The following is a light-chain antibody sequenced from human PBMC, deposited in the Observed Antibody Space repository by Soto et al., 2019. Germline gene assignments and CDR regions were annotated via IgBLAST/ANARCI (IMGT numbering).Light chain of an antibody. CDR2: GAS. J-gene: IGKJ2*01. CDR1: QSVASN. V-gene: IGKV3-15*01. Sequence: EIVMTQSPASMSVSPGDGATLSCRASQSVASNVAWYQQKPGQGPRLLIHGASTRAVGVPARFSGSGSGTDFTLTINGLQSEDFAVYYCQQYHNWPPQYTFGQGTNLQIK. CDR3: QQYHNWPPQYT.